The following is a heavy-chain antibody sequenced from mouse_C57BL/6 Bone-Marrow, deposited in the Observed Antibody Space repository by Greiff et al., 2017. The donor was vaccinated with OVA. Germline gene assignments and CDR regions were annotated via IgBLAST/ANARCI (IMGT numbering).Heavy chain of an antibody. V-gene: IGHV14-4*01. D-gene: IGHD1-1*01. Sequence: EVKLQQSGAELVRPGASVKLSCTASGFNIKDDYMHWVKQRPEQGLEWIGWIDPENGDTEYASKFKGKATITADTSSNTAYLQLSSLTSEDTAVYYCTIVLRSYAIDYWGQGTVVTVS. CDR2: IDPENGDT. J-gene: IGHJ4*01. CDR3: TIVLRSYAIDY. CDR1: GFNIKDDY.